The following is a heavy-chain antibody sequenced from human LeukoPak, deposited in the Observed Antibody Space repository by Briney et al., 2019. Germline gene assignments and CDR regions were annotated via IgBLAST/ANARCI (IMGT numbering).Heavy chain of an antibody. J-gene: IGHJ4*02. V-gene: IGHV3-30-3*01. D-gene: IGHD1-26*01. CDR1: GFTFSSYA. CDR2: ISYDGSNK. Sequence: PGRSLRLSCAASGFTFSSYAMHWVRQAPGKGLEWVAVISYDGSNKYYADSVKGRFTISRDNSKNTLYLQMNSLRAEDTAVHYCARGWELLDYWGQGTLVTVSS. CDR3: ARGWELLDY.